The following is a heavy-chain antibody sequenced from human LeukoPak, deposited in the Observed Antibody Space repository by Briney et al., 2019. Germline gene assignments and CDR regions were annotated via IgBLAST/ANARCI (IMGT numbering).Heavy chain of an antibody. D-gene: IGHD3-10*01. J-gene: IGHJ3*01. CDR2: IKRVRSEI. CDR1: ELTFRIYW. V-gene: IGHV3-7*04. Sequence: GGSLRLSGAATELTFRIYWMTWVGQGPGKGLEWVANIKRVRSEIHYVDSMKGRFTISRDNAKTSLYLQMNSLRAEDTAVYYCARDLGWSYSGSEPEDDAFDVWGQGTVVTVSS. CDR3: ARDLGWSYSGSEPEDDAFDV.